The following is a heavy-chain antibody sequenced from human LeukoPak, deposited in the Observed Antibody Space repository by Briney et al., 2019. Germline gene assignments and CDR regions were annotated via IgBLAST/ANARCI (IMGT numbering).Heavy chain of an antibody. Sequence: SETLSLTCTVSGGSISSYYWSWIRQPPGKGLEWIGYIYYSGSTNYNPSLKSRVTISVDTSKNQFSLKLSSVTAADTAIYYCARNSNENWFDPWGQGTLVTVSS. V-gene: IGHV4-59*08. CDR3: ARNSNENWFDP. D-gene: IGHD1-1*01. J-gene: IGHJ5*02. CDR1: GGSISSYY. CDR2: IYYSGST.